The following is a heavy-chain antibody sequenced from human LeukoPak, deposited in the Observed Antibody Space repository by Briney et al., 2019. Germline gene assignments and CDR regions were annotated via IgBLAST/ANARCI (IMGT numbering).Heavy chain of an antibody. J-gene: IGHJ5*02. D-gene: IGHD2-2*01. V-gene: IGHV4-34*01. CDR3: ARDRGCSSTSCYNWFDP. CDR2: INHSGST. Sequence: PSETLSLTCAVYGGSFSGYYWSWIRQPPGKGLEWIGEINHSGSTNYNPSLKSRVTISVDTSKNQFSLKLSSVTAADTAVYYCARDRGCSSTSCYNWFDPWGQGTLVTVSS. CDR1: GGSFSGYY.